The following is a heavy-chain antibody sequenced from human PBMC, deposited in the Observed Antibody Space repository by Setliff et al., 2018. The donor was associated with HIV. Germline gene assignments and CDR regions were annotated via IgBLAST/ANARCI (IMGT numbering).Heavy chain of an antibody. CDR1: GFTFGDYP. V-gene: IGHV3-49*03. D-gene: IGHD4-17*01. CDR3: TRGGRPTDEYVWFDP. J-gene: IGHJ5*02. Sequence: GGSLRLSCTTSGFTFGDYPMGWFRQAPGKGLAWVSFIRTKAYGGTTEYAASVEGRFSISRDDSKSIVYLQMNSLRTEDTAVYYCTRGGRPTDEYVWFDPWGQGTLVTVSS. CDR2: IRTKAYGGTT.